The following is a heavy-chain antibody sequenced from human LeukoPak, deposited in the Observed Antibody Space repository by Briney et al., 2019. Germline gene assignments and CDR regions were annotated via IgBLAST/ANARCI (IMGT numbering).Heavy chain of an antibody. CDR3: ARYSPSTGYSSSWPLPWFDP. CDR2: IIPIFGTA. V-gene: IGHV1-69*05. D-gene: IGHD6-13*01. J-gene: IGHJ5*02. Sequence: SVKVSCKASGYTFTSYGISWVRQAPGQGLEWMGGIIPIFGTANYAQKFQGRVTITTDESTSTAYMELSSLRSEDTAVYYCARYSPSTGYSSSWPLPWFDPWGQGTLVTVSS. CDR1: GYTFTSYG.